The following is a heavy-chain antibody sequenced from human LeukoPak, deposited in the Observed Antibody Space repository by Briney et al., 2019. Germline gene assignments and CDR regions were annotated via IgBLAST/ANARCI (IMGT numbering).Heavy chain of an antibody. D-gene: IGHD4-11*01. V-gene: IGHV3-21*01. CDR3: ARNDYTQNRGYCVDY. CDR1: GFTLSSYS. J-gene: IGHJ4*02. Sequence: GGSLRLSCAASGFTLSSYSMNWVRQAPGKGLEWVSSISNDNTYTYYSDSVKGRFTISRDNSKSSLYLQMNDLRAEDTAVYYCARNDYTQNRGYCVDYWGQGTLVTVSS. CDR2: ISNDNTYT.